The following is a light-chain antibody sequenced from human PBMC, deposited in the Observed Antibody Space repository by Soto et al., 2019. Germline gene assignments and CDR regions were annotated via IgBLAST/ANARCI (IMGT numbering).Light chain of an antibody. CDR1: QTVVYSTSSQSY. Sequence: QSPDSLAVSLGERAAINCKSSQTVVYSTSSQSYLAWYQQKPGQPPKLLIYWASTRESGVPDRFIGSGSGTDFTLTINNLQAEDVAVYYCQQYYDTPYTFGQGTKLVMK. CDR2: WAS. CDR3: QQYYDTPYT. V-gene: IGKV4-1*01. J-gene: IGKJ2*01.